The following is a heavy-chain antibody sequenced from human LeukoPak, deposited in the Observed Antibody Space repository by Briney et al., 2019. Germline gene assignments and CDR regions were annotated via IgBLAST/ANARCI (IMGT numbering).Heavy chain of an antibody. Sequence: PSETLSLTCAVSGYSISSGYYWGWIRQPPGKGLEWIGSIYHSGSTYYNPSLKSRATISVDTSKNQFSLTPSSVTAAGTAVYYCARRIVVGWFGPWGQGTLVTVSS. CDR1: GYSISSGYY. CDR3: ARRIVVGWFGP. V-gene: IGHV4-38-2*01. CDR2: IYHSGST. D-gene: IGHD2-2*01. J-gene: IGHJ5*02.